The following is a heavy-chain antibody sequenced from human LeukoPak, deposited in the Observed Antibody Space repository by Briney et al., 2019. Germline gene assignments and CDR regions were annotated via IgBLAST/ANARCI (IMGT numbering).Heavy chain of an antibody. CDR3: ARALGMNYDSSNYAESIDY. Sequence: GGSLRLSCAVSGLTFSSCNLNWVRQAPGKGLEWVSYISSSSSTIYNADSVRGRFTISRDTAEKSLPLHMNRTRAEDAAVYCCARALGMNYDSSNYAESIDYWGQGTLVTVSS. D-gene: IGHD3-22*01. CDR1: GLTFSSCN. V-gene: IGHV3-48*04. CDR2: ISSSSSTI. J-gene: IGHJ4*02.